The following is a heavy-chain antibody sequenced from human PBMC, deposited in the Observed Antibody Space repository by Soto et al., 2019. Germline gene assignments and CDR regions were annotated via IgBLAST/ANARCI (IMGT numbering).Heavy chain of an antibody. CDR3: ATDTSLDY. Sequence: EVQLVETGGGLIQPGGYLRLSCAASGFTVSNNYMSWVRQAPGKGLEWVSLIYSGGSTFYADSVKGRFTISRDNSKNTLFLKMNSLRAEDTAVYFCATDTSLDYWGQGTLVTVSS. J-gene: IGHJ4*02. CDR2: IYSGGST. V-gene: IGHV3-53*02. CDR1: GFTVSNNY. D-gene: IGHD2-2*01.